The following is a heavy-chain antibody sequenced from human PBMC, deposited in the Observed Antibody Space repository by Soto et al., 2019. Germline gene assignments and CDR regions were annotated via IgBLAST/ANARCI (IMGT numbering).Heavy chain of an antibody. J-gene: IGHJ4*02. CDR2: IIADNGDT. CDR1: GYTFSNYG. CDR3: ATAAMKAAYSGYSKLAY. Sequence: QVRLVQSGTEVKKPGASVKVSCKASGYTFSNYGINWVRQAPGQGLEWVGWIIADNGDTNYAQKVQGRDTMTTDTSTGTAYMELRNLRSDDTAIYYCATAAMKAAYSGYSKLAYWGQGTLVTVSS. V-gene: IGHV1-18*01. D-gene: IGHD1-26*01.